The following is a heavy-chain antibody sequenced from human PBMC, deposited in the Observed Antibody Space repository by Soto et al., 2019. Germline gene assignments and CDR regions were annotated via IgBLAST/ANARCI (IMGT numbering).Heavy chain of an antibody. D-gene: IGHD6-6*01. CDR2: ISYDGKEK. CDR3: ARGRGLAARPQHLDH. CDR1: GFLFSVYA. V-gene: IGHV3-30*04. J-gene: IGHJ4*02. Sequence: PGGSLRLSCATSGFLFSVYAMHWVRQTPGKGLEWVAVISYDGKEKYYADSAEGRFTISRESSGVTLYLQMSSLRVEDTAVYYCARGRGLAARPQHLDHWGQGTLVTVSS.